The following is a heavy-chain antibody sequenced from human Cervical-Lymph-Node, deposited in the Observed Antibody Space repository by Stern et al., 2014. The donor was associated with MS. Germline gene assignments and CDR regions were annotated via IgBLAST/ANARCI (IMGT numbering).Heavy chain of an antibody. CDR1: GYSFTIYY. J-gene: IGHJ4*02. CDR2: IYPYDSDT. Sequence: VQLVQSGAEVKKPGESLKISCKLSGYSFTIYYIAWVRQMPGKSLEWMGVIYPYDSDTTYSPSFQGQVTISADKSITTAYLQWSSLRDSDTAMYYCARHVQGFDYWGQGTLVTVSS. CDR3: ARHVQGFDY. V-gene: IGHV5-51*01.